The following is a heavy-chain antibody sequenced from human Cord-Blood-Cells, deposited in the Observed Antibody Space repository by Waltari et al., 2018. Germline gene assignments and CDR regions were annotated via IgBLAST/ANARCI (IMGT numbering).Heavy chain of an antibody. Sequence: QVQLVQSGAEVKKPGASVKVSCKASGYTFTGYYMHWVRQAPGQGLEWMGWRKPDRGGTNHGQQFQGRCTMTGDTSISTAYMELSRLRSDDTAVYYCARARRTAAEGDYWGQGTLVTVSS. CDR3: ARARRTAAEGDY. CDR1: GYTFTGYY. J-gene: IGHJ4*02. D-gene: IGHD6-13*01. V-gene: IGHV1-2*02. CDR2: RKPDRGGT.